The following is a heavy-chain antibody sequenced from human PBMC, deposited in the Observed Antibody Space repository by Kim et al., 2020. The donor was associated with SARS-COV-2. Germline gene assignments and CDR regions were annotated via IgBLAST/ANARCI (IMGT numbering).Heavy chain of an antibody. Sequence: GSLRLSCAAPGFTFTNYAMNWVRQAPGKGLEWVSAIRGGAGATYDADSVKGRFTISRDNSKNTLYLQMNSLRAEDTAVYYCAKGRGYSDYDFDYWGQGSLVTVSA. D-gene: IGHD5-12*01. J-gene: IGHJ4*02. V-gene: IGHV3-23*01. CDR2: IRGGAGAT. CDR1: GFTFTNYA. CDR3: AKGRGYSDYDFDY.